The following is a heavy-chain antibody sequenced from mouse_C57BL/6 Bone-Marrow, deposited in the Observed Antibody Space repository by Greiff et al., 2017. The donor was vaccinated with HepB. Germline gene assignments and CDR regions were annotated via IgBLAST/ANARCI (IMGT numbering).Heavy chain of an antibody. V-gene: IGHV1-22*01. CDR3: AREIYYDYGGQVSYAMHC. CDR2: INPNNGGT. CDR1: GYTFTDYN. J-gene: IGHJ4*01. Sequence: VQLQQSGPGLVQPGASVKMSCKASGYTFTDYNMHWVQQSHGKSLVWIGYINPNNGGTSYNQKFKGKATLTVNKSSSTAYMELRSLTSEDAAVYYCAREIYYDYGGQVSYAMHCWGQGTPVTVSP. D-gene: IGHD2-4*01.